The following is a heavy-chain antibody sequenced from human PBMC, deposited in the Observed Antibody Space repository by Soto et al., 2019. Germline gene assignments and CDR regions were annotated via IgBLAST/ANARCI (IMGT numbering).Heavy chain of an antibody. Sequence: PGESLKISCNGSGYSFTTYWICWVRQMPWKGLEWMGFIYPGDSDTRYSPSFQGQVTISADKSISTAYLQWSSLKASDTAMYYCTRRRPWGTVMGDMDVWGQGTTVTVSS. CDR2: IYPGDSDT. CDR1: GYSFTTYW. J-gene: IGHJ6*02. D-gene: IGHD5-18*01. CDR3: TRRRPWGTVMGDMDV. V-gene: IGHV5-51*01.